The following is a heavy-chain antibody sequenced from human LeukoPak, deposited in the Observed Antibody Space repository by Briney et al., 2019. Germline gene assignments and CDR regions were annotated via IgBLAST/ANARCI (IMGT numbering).Heavy chain of an antibody. D-gene: IGHD3-22*01. J-gene: IGHJ4*02. CDR1: GGSISNNY. CDR3: ARGGSAYSLDY. V-gene: IGHV4-59*08. CDR2: IYYSGST. Sequence: SETLSLTCTVSGGSISNNYWSWIRQPPGKGLEWIGYIYYSGSTNYNPSLKSRVLISVDTSRNQFSLKLTSVTAADTAVYYCARGGSAYSLDYWGQGTLVTVSS.